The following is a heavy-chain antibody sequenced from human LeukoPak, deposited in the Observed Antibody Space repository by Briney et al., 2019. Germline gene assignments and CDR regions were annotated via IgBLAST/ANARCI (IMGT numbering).Heavy chain of an antibody. V-gene: IGHV3-48*01. CDR3: ARAPSYSISNWFDP. J-gene: IGHJ5*02. D-gene: IGHD2-21*01. CDR2: ISSSSSTI. CDR1: GFTFSSYS. Sequence: GGSLRLSCAASGFTFSSYSMNWVRQAPGKGLEWVSYISSSSSTIYYADSVKGRFTISRDNSKNTLYLQMNSLRAEDTAVYYCARAPSYSISNWFDPWGQGTLVTVSS.